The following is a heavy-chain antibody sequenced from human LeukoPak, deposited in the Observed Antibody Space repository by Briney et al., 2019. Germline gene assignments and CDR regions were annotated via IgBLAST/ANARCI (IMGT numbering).Heavy chain of an antibody. J-gene: IGHJ4*02. V-gene: IGHV4-30-4*08. CDR2: IYYSGST. D-gene: IGHD4/OR15-4a*01. CDR1: GGSISSGVYY. Sequence: SQTLSLTCTVSGGSISSGVYYWSWIRQPPGKGLEWIGYIYYSGSTYYNPSLKSRVTTSVETSKNQFSLNLRSLTAADTAVYYCARVPYGDYVDYWGQGTLVTVSS. CDR3: ARVPYGDYVDY.